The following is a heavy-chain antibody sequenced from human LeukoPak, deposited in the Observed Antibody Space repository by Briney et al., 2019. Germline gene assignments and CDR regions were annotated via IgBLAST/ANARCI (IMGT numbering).Heavy chain of an antibody. CDR1: GFTVSSNY. V-gene: IGHV3-66*01. D-gene: IGHD3-10*01. CDR3: AREAPMDYGSGSLDY. Sequence: PGGSLRLSCAASGFTVSSNYMSWVRQAPGKGLEWVSVIYSGGSTYYADSVKGRFTISRDNAKNSLYLQMNSLRAEDTAVYYCAREAPMDYGSGSLDYWGQGTLVTVSS. CDR2: IYSGGST. J-gene: IGHJ4*02.